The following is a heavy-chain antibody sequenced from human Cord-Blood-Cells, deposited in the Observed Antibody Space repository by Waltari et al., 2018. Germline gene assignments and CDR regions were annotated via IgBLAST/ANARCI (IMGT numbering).Heavy chain of an antibody. CDR2: FYPEDGET. CDR3: ATRGGGNRGAFDI. J-gene: IGHJ3*02. CDR1: GYTLTELS. Sequence: QVQLVQSGAEVKKPGASVKVSCKVSGYTLTELSMHWVRQAPGKGLEWMGGFYPEDGETIYAKKCQGRGTMTEDTSTDTAYMELSSLRSEDTAVYYCATRGGGNRGAFDIWGQGTMVTVSS. D-gene: IGHD3-16*01. V-gene: IGHV1-24*01.